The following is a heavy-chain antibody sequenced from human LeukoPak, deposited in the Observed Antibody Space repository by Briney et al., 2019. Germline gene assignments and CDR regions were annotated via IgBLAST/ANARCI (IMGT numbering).Heavy chain of an antibody. CDR1: GYTFTDYY. CDR3: ACGPRSSGSYYIGEGFAN. Sequence: ATVQISCKVSGYTFTDYYMHWVPQAPGKGLEWMGLVDPEDGETIYAEKFQGRVTITADTSTDTAYMELSSLRSEDTAVYYCACGPRSSGSYYIGEGFANWGQGTLVTVSS. V-gene: IGHV1-69-2*01. D-gene: IGHD3-10*01. CDR2: VDPEDGET. J-gene: IGHJ4*02.